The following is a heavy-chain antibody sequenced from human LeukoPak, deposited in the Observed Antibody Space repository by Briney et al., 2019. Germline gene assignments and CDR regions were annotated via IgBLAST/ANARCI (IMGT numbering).Heavy chain of an antibody. J-gene: IGHJ4*02. Sequence: GGSLRLSCTVSGFTVSSNSWSWVRQAPGKGLEWVSSISSSSSYIYYADSVKGRFTISRDNARNSLYLQMNSLRAEDTAVYYCARDLLGWELHYFDYWGQGTLVTVSS. V-gene: IGHV3-21*01. D-gene: IGHD1-26*01. CDR1: GFTVSSNS. CDR3: ARDLLGWELHYFDY. CDR2: ISSSSSYI.